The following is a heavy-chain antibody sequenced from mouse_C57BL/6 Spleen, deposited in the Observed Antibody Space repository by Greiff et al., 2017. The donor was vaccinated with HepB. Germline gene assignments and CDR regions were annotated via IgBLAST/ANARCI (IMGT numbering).Heavy chain of an antibody. V-gene: IGHV14-4*01. Sequence: DVQLQESGAELVRPGASVKLSCTASGFNIKDDYMHWVKQRPEQGLEWIGWIDPENGDTEYASKFQGKATITADTSSNTAYLQLSSLTSEDTAVYYCTTKGDYGYFDYWGQGTTLTVSS. CDR2: IDPENGDT. CDR3: TTKGDYGYFDY. D-gene: IGHD2-4*01. CDR1: GFNIKDDY. J-gene: IGHJ2*01.